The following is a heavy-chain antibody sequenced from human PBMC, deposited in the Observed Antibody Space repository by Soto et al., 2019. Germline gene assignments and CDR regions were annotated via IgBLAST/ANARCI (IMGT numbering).Heavy chain of an antibody. V-gene: IGHV3-23*01. J-gene: IGHJ6*02. D-gene: IGHD2-8*02. Sequence: EVQLLESGGGLVQPGGSLRLSCAASGFTFSSYAMSWVRQAPGKGLEWVSAISGSGGSTYYADSVKGRFTISRDNSNNTQYMKMNSLRAEDTAVDYCAKDTGVPTVAYYYYAMDVWGQRPTVTVSS. CDR2: ISGSGGST. CDR3: AKDTGVPTVAYYYYAMDV. CDR1: GFTFSSYA.